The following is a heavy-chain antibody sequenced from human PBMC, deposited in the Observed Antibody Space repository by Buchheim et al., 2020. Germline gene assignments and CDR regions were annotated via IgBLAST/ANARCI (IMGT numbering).Heavy chain of an antibody. CDR2: IWYDGSNK. Sequence: QVQLVESGGGVVQPGRSLRLSCAASGFTFSSYGMHWVRQAPGKGLEWVAVIWYDGSNKYYADSVKGRFTISRDNSKNTLYLQMNSLRAEDTAVYYCARERGQAQYYYYYYGMDVWGQGTT. J-gene: IGHJ6*02. CDR3: ARERGQAQYYYYYYGMDV. V-gene: IGHV3-33*01. CDR1: GFTFSSYG.